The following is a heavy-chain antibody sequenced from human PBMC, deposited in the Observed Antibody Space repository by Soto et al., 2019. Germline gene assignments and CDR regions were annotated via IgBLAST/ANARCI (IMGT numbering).Heavy chain of an antibody. CDR1: GFTFSSYG. D-gene: IGHD3-3*01. CDR2: IWYDGSNK. J-gene: IGHJ4*02. Sequence: QVQLVESGGGVVQPGRSLRLSCAASGFTFSSYGMHWVRQAPGKGLEWVAVIWYDGSNKYYADSVKGRFTISRDNSKNTLYLQMNSLRAEDTALYYCARGTTYYDFWSGYPFDYWGQGTLVTVSS. V-gene: IGHV3-33*01. CDR3: ARGTTYYDFWSGYPFDY.